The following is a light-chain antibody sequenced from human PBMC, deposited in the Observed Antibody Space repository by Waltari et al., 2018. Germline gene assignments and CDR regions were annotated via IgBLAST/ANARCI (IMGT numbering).Light chain of an antibody. Sequence: DIQMTQSPSTLSASVGDRVIITCRASQSISSWLAWYQQKPGKAPKLLIYKASSLESGVPSRFSGSGSGTEFTLTISSLQPDDFATYSCQQYNTYPWMFGQGTKVEIK. CDR1: QSISSW. CDR3: QQYNTYPWM. J-gene: IGKJ1*01. CDR2: KAS. V-gene: IGKV1-5*03.